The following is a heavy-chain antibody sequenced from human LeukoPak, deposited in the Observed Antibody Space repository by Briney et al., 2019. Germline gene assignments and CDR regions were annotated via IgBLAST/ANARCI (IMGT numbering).Heavy chain of an antibody. V-gene: IGHV3-33*03. CDR1: GFTFSTYA. Sequence: GGSLRLSCAASGFTFSTYAMHWVRQAPGKGLEWVSLIWYDGTTKWYADSVKGRFPISRDNSRNTVWLQMNSLRVEDTAVYYCAKDPERAEQVGSYFDYWGQGTLVTVSS. D-gene: IGHD1-26*01. CDR2: IWYDGTTK. CDR3: AKDPERAEQVGSYFDY. J-gene: IGHJ4*02.